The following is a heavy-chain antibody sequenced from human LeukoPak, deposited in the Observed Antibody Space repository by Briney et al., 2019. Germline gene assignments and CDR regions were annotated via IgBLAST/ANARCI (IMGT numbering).Heavy chain of an antibody. CDR1: GGSISSGGYY. CDR2: IYYSGST. CDR3: ARGRVPAAMQTNWFDP. V-gene: IGHV4-31*03. Sequence: SQTLSLTCTVSGGSISSGGYYWSWIRQHPGKGLEWIGYIYYSGSTYYNPSLKSRVTISVDTSKNQFSLKLSSVTAADTAAYYCARGRVPAAMQTNWFDPWGQGTLVTVSS. J-gene: IGHJ5*02. D-gene: IGHD2-2*01.